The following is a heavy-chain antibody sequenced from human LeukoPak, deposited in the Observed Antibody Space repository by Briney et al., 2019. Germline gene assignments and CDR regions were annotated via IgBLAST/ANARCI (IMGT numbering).Heavy chain of an antibody. V-gene: IGHV3-74*01. CDR2: INSDGSST. Sequence: GGSLRLSCAASGFIFSFYEMNWVRQAPGKGLVWVSRINSDGSSTTYADSVKGRFTISRDNARNTLYLQMNSLRAEDTAVYYCARGRGTIYMFDYWGQGTLVTVSS. D-gene: IGHD2/OR15-2a*01. CDR1: GFIFSFYE. J-gene: IGHJ4*02. CDR3: ARGRGTIYMFDY.